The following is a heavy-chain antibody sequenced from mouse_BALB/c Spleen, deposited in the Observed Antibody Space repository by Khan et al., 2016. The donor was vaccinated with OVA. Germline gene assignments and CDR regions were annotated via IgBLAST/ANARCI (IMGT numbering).Heavy chain of an antibody. J-gene: IGHJ4*01. V-gene: IGHV2-6*02. CDR2: IWSDGST. CDR3: ARGGFYAMDY. Sequence: VELVESGPGLVAPSQSLSITCTVSGFSLTSSGVHWVRQPPGKGLEWLVVIWSDGSTTYNSALKSRLGISKDNSKSQVFLKMNSLQTDDTATYYCARGGFYAMDYWGQGTSVTVSS. CDR1: GFSLTSSG.